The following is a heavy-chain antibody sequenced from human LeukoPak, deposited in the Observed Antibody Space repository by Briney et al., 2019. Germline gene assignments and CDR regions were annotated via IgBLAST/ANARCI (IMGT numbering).Heavy chain of an antibody. Sequence: ASVKVSCKVSGYTLTELSMHWVRQAPGKGLEWMGGFDPEDGETIYAQKFQGRVTMTEDTSTDTAYMELSSLRSEDTAVYYCATGWSGYGFFDYWGQGTLVTVSS. CDR2: FDPEDGET. D-gene: IGHD5-12*01. V-gene: IGHV1-24*01. CDR3: ATGWSGYGFFDY. J-gene: IGHJ4*02. CDR1: GYTLTELS.